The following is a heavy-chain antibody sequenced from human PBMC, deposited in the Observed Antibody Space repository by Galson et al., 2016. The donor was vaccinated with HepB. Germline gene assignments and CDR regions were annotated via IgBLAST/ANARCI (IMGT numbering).Heavy chain of an antibody. CDR1: GFTFDTYC. D-gene: IGHD3-22*01. Sequence: SLRLSCAASGFTFDTYCMNWVRQAPGKGLEWVASISTTGGYIYYADSVKGRFTISRDNGKNSLYLQMNSLRAEDTAVYYCARDPTRNYYDSSAYYYFSAGWFDPWGQGTLVTVSS. CDR2: ISTTGGYI. CDR3: ARDPTRNYYDSSAYYYFSAGWFDP. V-gene: IGHV3-21*01. J-gene: IGHJ5*02.